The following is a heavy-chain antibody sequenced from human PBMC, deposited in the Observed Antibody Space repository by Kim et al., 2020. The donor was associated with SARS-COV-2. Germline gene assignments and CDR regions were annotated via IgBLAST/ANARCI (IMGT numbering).Heavy chain of an antibody. Sequence: ASVKVSCKAYGYIFTSSGMSWVRQAPGQGLEWMGWINTNTGNPTYAQAFTGRFVFSVDTSVSTAYLQISSLKAEDTAVYYCARTRQMDAWGQGTTVTVSS. CDR1: GYIFTSSG. CDR3: ARTRQMDA. V-gene: IGHV7-4-1*02. CDR2: INTNTGNP. J-gene: IGHJ6*02.